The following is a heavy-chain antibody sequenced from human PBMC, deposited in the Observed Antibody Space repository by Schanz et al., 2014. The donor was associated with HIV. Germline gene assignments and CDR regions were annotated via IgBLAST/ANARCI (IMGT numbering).Heavy chain of an antibody. D-gene: IGHD2-15*01. V-gene: IGHV4-30-2*01. CDR3: ARVTVVEALYYFDY. Sequence: QVQLQESGPGLVKPSQTLSLTCSVSGGSINSGGYYWSWIRQPPGKGLEWIGYISHSGITYYSPSLKRRVIISIARSSNQFSLKLSSVTAADTAVYYCARVTVVEALYYFDYWGQGTLVTVSS. J-gene: IGHJ4*02. CDR1: GGSINSGGYY. CDR2: ISHSGIT.